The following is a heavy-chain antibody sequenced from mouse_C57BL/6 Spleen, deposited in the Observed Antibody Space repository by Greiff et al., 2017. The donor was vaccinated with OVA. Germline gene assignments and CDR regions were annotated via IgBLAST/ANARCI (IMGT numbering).Heavy chain of an antibody. CDR2: INPNNGGT. CDR1: GYTFTDYY. J-gene: IGHJ4*01. V-gene: IGHV1-26*01. Sequence: VQLQQSGPELVKPGASVKISCKASGYTFTDYYMNWVKQSHGKSLEWIGDINPNNGGTSYNQKFKGKATLTVDKSSSTAYMELRSLTSEDSAVYYCARVGRRGYYAMDYWGQGTSVTVSS. CDR3: ARVGRRGYYAMDY.